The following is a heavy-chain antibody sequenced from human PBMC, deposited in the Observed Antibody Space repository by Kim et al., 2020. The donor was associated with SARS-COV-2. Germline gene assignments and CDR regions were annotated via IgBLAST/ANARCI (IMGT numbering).Heavy chain of an antibody. Sequence: GGSLRLSCSASGFTFSSYAMHWVRQAPGKGLEYVSAISSNGGSTYYADSVKGRFTISRDNSKNTLYLQMSSLRAADTAVYYCVKADTDYYYYYGMDVWGQGTTVTVSS. V-gene: IGHV3-64D*06. CDR1: GFTFSSYA. CDR3: VKADTDYYYYYGMDV. CDR2: ISSNGGST. J-gene: IGHJ6*02.